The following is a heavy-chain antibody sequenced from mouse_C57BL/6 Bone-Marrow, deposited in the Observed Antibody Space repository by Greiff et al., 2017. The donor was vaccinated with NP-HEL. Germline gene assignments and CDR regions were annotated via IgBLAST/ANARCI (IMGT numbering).Heavy chain of an antibody. CDR1: GYAFSSYW. Sequence: VQLQQSGAELVKPGASVKISCKASGYAFSSYWMNWVKQRPGKGLEWIGQIYPGDGDTNYNGKFKGKATLTADKSSSTAYMQLSSLTSEDSAVYFCARVNYSNYCYYFDYWGQGTTLTVSS. J-gene: IGHJ2*01. V-gene: IGHV1-80*01. CDR2: IYPGDGDT. D-gene: IGHD2-5*01. CDR3: ARVNYSNYCYYFDY.